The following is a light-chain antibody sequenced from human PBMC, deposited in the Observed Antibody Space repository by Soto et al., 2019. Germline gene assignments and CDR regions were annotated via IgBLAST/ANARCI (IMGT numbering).Light chain of an antibody. CDR3: GYYYLTAFPCV. Sequence: QSALTQPASVSGSPGQSITISCTGTSSDVGNYIFVSWYRQHPGKAHKIMIYEINXXPSGVYNRLSGSKSGNTASMTISGIQAEDVFDYYCGYYYLTAFPCVFGTGT. V-gene: IGLV2-14*01. CDR1: SSDVGNYIF. J-gene: IGLJ1*01. CDR2: EIN.